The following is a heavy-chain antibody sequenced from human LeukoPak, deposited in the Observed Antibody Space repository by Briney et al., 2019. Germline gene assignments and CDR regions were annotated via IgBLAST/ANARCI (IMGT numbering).Heavy chain of an antibody. CDR1: GYSLTELS. J-gene: IGHJ4*02. CDR2: FDGEDGET. D-gene: IGHD2-2*02. V-gene: IGHV1-24*01. Sequence: ASVKVSCKVSGYSLTELSMDWVRQAAGKGHEWRGGFDGEDGETIYAQKFQGRVTMTEDTATDTAYMELSSLRSEDTAVYYCATLRCSSTSCYIGFDYWGQGTLVTVSS. CDR3: ATLRCSSTSCYIGFDY.